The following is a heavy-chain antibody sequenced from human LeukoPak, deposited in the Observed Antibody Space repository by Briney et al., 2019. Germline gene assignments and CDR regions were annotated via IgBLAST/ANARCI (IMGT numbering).Heavy chain of an antibody. Sequence: PGGSLRLSCAASGITVSRYWMSWVRQAPGKGLEWVSSISSSSSYIYYADSVKGRFTISRDNAKNSLYLQMNSLRAEDTAVYYCARELGGSLYYFDYWGQGTLVTVSS. CDR3: ARELGGSLYYFDY. CDR2: ISSSSSYI. V-gene: IGHV3-21*01. D-gene: IGHD1-26*01. CDR1: GITVSRYW. J-gene: IGHJ4*02.